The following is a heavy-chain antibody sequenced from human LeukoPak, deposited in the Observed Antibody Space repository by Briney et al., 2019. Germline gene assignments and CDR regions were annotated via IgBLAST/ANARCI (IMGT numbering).Heavy chain of an antibody. CDR1: VYTFTSYY. CDR2: INPSCCST. D-gene: IGHD3-9*01. Sequence: ASVTVSCKSSVYTFTSYYMHWVRQAPSQGLEWMGIINPSCCSTRYAQKFQGRVTMTRDMSTSTVYMQLSSLRSEETAVYYCASGRYPGRYYYYMDVWGKGTTVTVS. CDR3: ASGRYPGRYYYYMDV. V-gene: IGHV1-46*01. J-gene: IGHJ6*03.